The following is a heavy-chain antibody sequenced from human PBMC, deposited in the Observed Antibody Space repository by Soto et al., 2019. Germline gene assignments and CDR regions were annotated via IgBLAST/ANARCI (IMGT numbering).Heavy chain of an antibody. CDR1: GGSFSGYY. D-gene: IGHD2-8*01. J-gene: IGHJ5*02. CDR3: ARRGDIVLMVYAPHLNWFDP. CDR2: INHSGST. Sequence: QVQLQQWGAGLLKPSETLSLTCAVYGGSFSGYYWSWIRQPPGKGLEWIGEINHSGSTNYNPSLKSRVTISVDTSKNQFSLKLSSVTAADTAVYYCARRGDIVLMVYAPHLNWFDPWGQGTLVTVSS. V-gene: IGHV4-34*01.